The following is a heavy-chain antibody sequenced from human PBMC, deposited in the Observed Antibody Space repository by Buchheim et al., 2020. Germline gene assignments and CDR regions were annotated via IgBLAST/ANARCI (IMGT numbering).Heavy chain of an antibody. J-gene: IGHJ4*02. CDR2: IYYSGST. CDR1: GGSISSYY. V-gene: IGHV4-59*01. Sequence: QVQLQESGPGLVKPSETLSLTCTVSGGSISSYYWSWIRQPPGNGLEWIGYIYYSGSTNYNPSLKSRVTISVDTSKNQFSLKLSSVTAADTAVYYCARAVGYDYVWGSYRWDYWGQGTL. CDR3: ARAVGYDYVWGSYRWDY. D-gene: IGHD3-16*02.